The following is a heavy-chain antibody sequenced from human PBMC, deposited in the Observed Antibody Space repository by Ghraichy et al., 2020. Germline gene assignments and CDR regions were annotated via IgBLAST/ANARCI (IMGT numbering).Heavy chain of an antibody. V-gene: IGHV3-7*01. Sequence: GGSLRLSCAASGFTFSRYWMSWVRQAPGKGLEWVANIKQDGSEKYYVDSVKGRFTISRDNAKNSLYLQMNSLRADDTAVYYCAREGLFVLYYYYYGMDVWGQGTTVTVSS. CDR2: IKQDGSEK. CDR3: AREGLFVLYYYYYGMDV. CDR1: GFTFSRYW. D-gene: IGHD3-10*02. J-gene: IGHJ6*02.